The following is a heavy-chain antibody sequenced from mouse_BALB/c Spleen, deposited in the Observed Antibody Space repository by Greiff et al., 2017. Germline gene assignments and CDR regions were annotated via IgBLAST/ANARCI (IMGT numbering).Heavy chain of an antibody. J-gene: IGHJ2*01. D-gene: IGHD1-1*01. Sequence: VKLQESGAELAKPGASVKMSCKASGYTFTSYWMHWVKQRPGQGLEWIGYINPSTGYTEYNQKFKDKATLTADKSSSTAYMQLSSLTSEDSAVYYCASGGSSYYFDYWGQGTTLTVSS. CDR2: INPSTGYT. CDR1: GYTFTSYW. CDR3: ASGGSSYYFDY. V-gene: IGHV1-7*01.